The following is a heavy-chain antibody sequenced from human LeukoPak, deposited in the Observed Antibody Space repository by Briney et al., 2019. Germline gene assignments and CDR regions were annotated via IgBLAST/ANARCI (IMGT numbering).Heavy chain of an antibody. CDR3: AKDLGYGGNNLDAFDI. CDR1: GGSFSGYY. V-gene: IGHV3-21*04. D-gene: IGHD4-23*01. J-gene: IGHJ3*02. Sequence: ETLSLTCAVYGGSFSGYYWSWLRQPPGKGLEWVSSISSSSDYIYYADSVKGRFTISRDNAKNSLYLQMNSLRAEDMALYYCAKDLGYGGNNLDAFDIWGQGTMVTVSS. CDR2: ISSSSDYI.